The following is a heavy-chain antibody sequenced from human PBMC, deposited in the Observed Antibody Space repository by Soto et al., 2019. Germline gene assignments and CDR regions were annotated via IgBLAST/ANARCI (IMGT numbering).Heavy chain of an antibody. V-gene: IGHV4-59*08. D-gene: IGHD7-27*01. CDR3: ARPGRDWGSLDY. J-gene: IGHJ4*02. CDR2: IYYGGST. Sequence: QVQLQESGPGLVKPSETLSLTYTVSGDSISTYYWTWIRQSPGKGLEWIAFIYYGGSTNYNPSLKSRVTISVDTSKNQFSLKLNSVTAADTAVYYCARPGRDWGSLDYWGQGTLVTVFS. CDR1: GDSISTYY.